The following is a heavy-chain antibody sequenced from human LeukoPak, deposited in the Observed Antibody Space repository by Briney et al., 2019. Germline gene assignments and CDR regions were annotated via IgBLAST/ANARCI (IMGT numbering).Heavy chain of an antibody. CDR3: ATNGYYCMDV. V-gene: IGHV4-4*02. Sequence: PGGSPRLSCAASGFTFSSYAMTWVRQPPGKGLEWIGEIYHSGGTNYNPSLKSRITISVDKSQNQFSLKVNSLTAADTAVYYCATNGYYCMDVWGKGTTVTVSS. CDR2: IYHSGGT. D-gene: IGHD2-8*01. J-gene: IGHJ6*03. CDR1: GFTFSSYAM.